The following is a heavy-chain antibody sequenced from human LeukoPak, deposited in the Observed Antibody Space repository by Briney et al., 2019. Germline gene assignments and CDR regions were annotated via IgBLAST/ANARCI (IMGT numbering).Heavy chain of an antibody. CDR3: ARGYSGYFYY. D-gene: IGHD5-12*01. J-gene: IGHJ4*02. V-gene: IGHV3-11*06. CDR1: GFTLSDYY. CDR2: SSSSGSYT. Sequence: GGSLRLSCAASGFTLSDYYMTWIRQAPGKGLEWVSYSSSSGSYTNYADSVKGRFTISRDNAKNTLYLQMNSLRAEDTAVYYCARGYSGYFYYWGQGTLVTVSS.